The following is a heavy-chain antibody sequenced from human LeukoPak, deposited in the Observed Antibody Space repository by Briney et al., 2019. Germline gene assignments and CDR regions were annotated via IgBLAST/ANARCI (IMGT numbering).Heavy chain of an antibody. J-gene: IGHJ5*02. Sequence: PSETLSLTCTVSGGSISSYYWSWIRQPPGKGLEWIGYIYYSGSTNYNPSLKSRVTISVDTSKNQFSLKLSSVTAADTAVYYCARVRTGAYYDFWSGPTGSDPWGQGTLVTVSS. D-gene: IGHD3-3*01. CDR2: IYYSGST. V-gene: IGHV4-59*01. CDR1: GGSISSYY. CDR3: ARVRTGAYYDFWSGPTGSDP.